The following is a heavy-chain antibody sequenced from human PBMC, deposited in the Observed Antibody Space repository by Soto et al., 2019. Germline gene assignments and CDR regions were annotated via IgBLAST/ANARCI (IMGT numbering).Heavy chain of an antibody. CDR3: ARSSGGNFGIIIEGTNWFAP. J-gene: IGHJ5*02. CDR1: GYTFTTYG. Sequence: ASVKVSCKTSGYTFTTYGVSWVRQAPGQGLEWMGWISAYNGNTNYAQKRQGRVTMTRDTSASTVYMELSSLRSEDTAVYYCARSSGGNFGIIIEGTNWFAPWGQGTLVTVSS. V-gene: IGHV1-18*04. D-gene: IGHD1-26*01. CDR2: ISAYNGNT.